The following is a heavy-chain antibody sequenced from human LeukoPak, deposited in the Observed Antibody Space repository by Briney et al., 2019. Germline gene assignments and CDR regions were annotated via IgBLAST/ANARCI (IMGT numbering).Heavy chain of an antibody. CDR2: ITGSGGNT. CDR1: GFTFNSYS. J-gene: IGHJ4*02. V-gene: IGHV3-23*01. CDR3: ATLMRGPIGYVGYGGEDY. Sequence: GGSLRLSCAASGFTFNSYSMNWVRQAPGMGLLWVAAITGSGGNTYYADSVKGRFTISRDNSKNTLYLQMNSLRAEDTAVYYCATLMRGPIGYVGYGGEDYWGQGTLVSVSS. D-gene: IGHD5-12*01.